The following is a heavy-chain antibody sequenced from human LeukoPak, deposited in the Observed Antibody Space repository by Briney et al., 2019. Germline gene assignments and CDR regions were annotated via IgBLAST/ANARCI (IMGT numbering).Heavy chain of an antibody. Sequence: SQTLSLTCTVSGGSISSGDYYWSWIRQPPWKGLEWIGYIYYSGSTYYNPSLKSRVTISVDTSKNQFSLKLSSVTAADTAVYYCARERCSSASCYTDYWGQGTLVTVYS. J-gene: IGHJ4*02. CDR2: IYYSGST. CDR1: GGSISSGDYY. D-gene: IGHD2-2*02. V-gene: IGHV4-30-4*08. CDR3: ARERCSSASCYTDY.